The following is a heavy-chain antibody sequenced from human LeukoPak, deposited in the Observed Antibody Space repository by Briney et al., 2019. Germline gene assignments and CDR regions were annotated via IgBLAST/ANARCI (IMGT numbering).Heavy chain of an antibody. V-gene: IGHV4-39*01. CDR1: GGSISSSSYF. D-gene: IGHD6-6*01. Sequence: SETLSLTCSVSGGSISSSSYFWGWIRQPPGKGLEWIGSIYYTGSTYYNPSLKSRVTISVDTSKNQFSLNLSSVTPADTAVYYCARHTSRSMDYWGQGTLVTVSS. CDR2: IYYTGST. CDR3: ARHTSRSMDY. J-gene: IGHJ4*02.